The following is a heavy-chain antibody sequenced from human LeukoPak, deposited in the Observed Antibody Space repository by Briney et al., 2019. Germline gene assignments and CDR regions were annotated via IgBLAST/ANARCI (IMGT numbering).Heavy chain of an antibody. J-gene: IGHJ4*02. D-gene: IGHD3-10*01. CDR1: GFTFSSYA. Sequence: GGSLRLSCAASGFTFSSYAMSWVRQAPGKGLEWVSAISGSGGSTYYAVSVKGRFTISRDNSKNTLYLQMNSLRAEDTAVYYCAKGETYYYGSGSYLLFDYWGQGTLVTVSS. CDR3: AKGETYYYGSGSYLLFDY. V-gene: IGHV3-23*01. CDR2: ISGSGGST.